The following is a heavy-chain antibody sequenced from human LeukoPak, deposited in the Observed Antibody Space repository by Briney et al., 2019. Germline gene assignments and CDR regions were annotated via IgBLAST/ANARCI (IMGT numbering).Heavy chain of an antibody. J-gene: IGHJ4*02. CDR3: ARGRGIAAPGPRSLFDY. D-gene: IGHD6-13*01. CDR1: GYTFTKYY. V-gene: IGHV1-46*01. Sequence: ASVKVSCKASGYTFTKYYMHWVRQAPGQGLEWMGIIDPSGGSTSYAQTFQGRVTMTRDTSTSTFYMELSSLRSEDTAVYYCARGRGIAAPGPRSLFDYRGQGTLVTVSS. CDR2: IDPSGGST.